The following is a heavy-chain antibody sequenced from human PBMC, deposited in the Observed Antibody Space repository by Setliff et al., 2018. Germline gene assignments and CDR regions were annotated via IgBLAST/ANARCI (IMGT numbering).Heavy chain of an antibody. CDR2: IYDSGKT. Sequence: NPSETLSLTCSVPGDSISTFSYYWGWIRQPPGKGLEWIGTIYDSGKTYYNPSLKSRVSISVDTSKNQFSLKLNSVTAADTAVYYCARTGTYRYFDYWGQGALVTVSS. CDR3: ARTGTYRYFDY. J-gene: IGHJ4*02. CDR1: GDSISTFSYY. V-gene: IGHV4-39*01. D-gene: IGHD1-1*01.